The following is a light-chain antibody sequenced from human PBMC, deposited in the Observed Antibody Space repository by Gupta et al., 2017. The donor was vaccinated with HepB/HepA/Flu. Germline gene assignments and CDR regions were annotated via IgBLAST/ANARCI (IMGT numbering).Light chain of an antibody. J-gene: IGKJ1*01. CDR1: QSVRSSY. V-gene: IGKV3-20*01. Sequence: EIVLTQSPGTLSLSPGERATLSCRASQSVRSSYLAWYQQRPGQAPRLLIYGASSRATGSSDRFSGSGSGTDFTLTISRLEPEDFAVYYCQQDGSSPWTFGQGTKVESK. CDR3: QQDGSSPWT. CDR2: GAS.